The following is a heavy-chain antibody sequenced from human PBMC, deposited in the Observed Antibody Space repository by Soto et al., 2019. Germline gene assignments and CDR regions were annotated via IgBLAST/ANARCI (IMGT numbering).Heavy chain of an antibody. CDR1: GGSISNCY. CDR3: ARGHYDFWSGYFATIDY. J-gene: IGHJ4*02. CDR2: IHYSGNT. D-gene: IGHD3-3*01. V-gene: IGHV4-59*08. Sequence: SETLSLTWTVSGGSISNCYWSWIRQPPGKGLEWIGYIHYSGNTKYNPSLKSRVTISADTSKDQFSLKLTSMTAADTAVYYCARGHYDFWSGYFATIDYWGQGTLVTVSS.